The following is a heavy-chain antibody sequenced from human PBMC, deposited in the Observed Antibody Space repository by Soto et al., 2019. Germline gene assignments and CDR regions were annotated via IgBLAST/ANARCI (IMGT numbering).Heavy chain of an antibody. V-gene: IGHV3-30-3*01. D-gene: IGHD2-15*01. CDR2: ISYDGSNK. Sequence: QVQLVESGGGVVQPGRSLRLSCAASGFTFSSYAMHWVRQAPGKGLEWVAVISYDGSNKYYADSVKGRFTISRDNSKNTQDMQMNSLGAEDTAVYYGARGCGKRGDYFDYWGQGTLVTVSS. CDR1: GFTFSSYA. J-gene: IGHJ4*02. CDR3: ARGCGKRGDYFDY.